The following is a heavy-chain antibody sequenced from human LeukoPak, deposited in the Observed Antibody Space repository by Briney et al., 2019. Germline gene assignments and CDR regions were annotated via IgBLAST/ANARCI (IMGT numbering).Heavy chain of an antibody. CDR2: IRYDGSNK. Sequence: GGSLRLSCAASGFTFSSYGMHWVRQAPGKGLEWVAFIRYDGSNKYYADSVKGRFTISRDNSKNTLYLQMNILRAEDTAVYYLAKKLRRIQGGGAYYYGSGSFRRGYYFDYWGQGTLVTVSS. CDR1: GFTFSSYG. J-gene: IGHJ4*02. D-gene: IGHD3-10*01. CDR3: AKKLRRIQGGGAYYYGSGSFRRGYYFDY. V-gene: IGHV3-30*02.